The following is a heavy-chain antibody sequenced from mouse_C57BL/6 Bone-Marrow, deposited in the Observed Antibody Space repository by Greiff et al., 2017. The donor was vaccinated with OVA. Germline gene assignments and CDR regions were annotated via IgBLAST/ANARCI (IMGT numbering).Heavy chain of an antibody. Sequence: VKLMESGAELARPGASVKMSCKASGYTFTSYTMHWVKQRPGQGLEWIGYINPSSGYTKYNQKFKDKATLTADKSSSTAYMQLSSLTSEDSAVYYCASAELGLWYFDVWGTGTTVTVSS. CDR3: ASAELGLWYFDV. CDR1: GYTFTSYT. J-gene: IGHJ1*03. V-gene: IGHV1-4*01. D-gene: IGHD4-1*01. CDR2: INPSSGYT.